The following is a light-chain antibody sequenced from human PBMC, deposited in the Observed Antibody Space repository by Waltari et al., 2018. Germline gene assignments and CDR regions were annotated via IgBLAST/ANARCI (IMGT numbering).Light chain of an antibody. CDR1: SSDVGGYNY. CDR3: NSYTISSTLGV. J-gene: IGLJ1*01. Sequence: QSALPQPASVSGSPGQSITISCTGTSSDVGGYNYVSWYPPHPRKAPKPSIYDVSNRPSGVSNRFSGSKSGNTASLTISGLQAEDEADYYCNSYTISSTLGVFGTGTKVTVL. V-gene: IGLV2-14*01. CDR2: DVS.